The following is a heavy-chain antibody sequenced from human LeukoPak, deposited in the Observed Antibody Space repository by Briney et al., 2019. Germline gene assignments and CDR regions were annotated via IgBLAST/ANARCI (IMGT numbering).Heavy chain of an antibody. CDR1: GGTFSSYA. CDR3: ARARSRYYYDSSGSEDY. CDR2: IIPIFGTA. V-gene: IGHV1-69*05. J-gene: IGHJ4*02. Sequence: ASVKVSCKASGGTFSSYAISWVRQAPGQGLERMGGIIPIFGTANYAQKLQGRVTMTTDTSTSTAYMELRSLRSDDTAVYYCARARSRYYYDSSGSEDYWGQGTLVTVSS. D-gene: IGHD3-22*01.